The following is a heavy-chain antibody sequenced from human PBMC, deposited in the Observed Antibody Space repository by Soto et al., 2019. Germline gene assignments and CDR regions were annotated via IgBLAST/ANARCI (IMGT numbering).Heavy chain of an antibody. Sequence: QVQLVQSGAEVKKPGSSVKVSCKASGGTFSSYAISWVRRAPGQGLEWMGGIIPTFGTANYAQQFQGSVTITADKSTSTAYMELSRLRSEDTAVYYCARVGVRLGELSPGDDAFDICGKGTMVTVSS. V-gene: IGHV1-69*06. CDR3: ARVGVRLGELSPGDDAFDI. CDR2: IIPTFGTA. D-gene: IGHD3-16*02. CDR1: GGTFSSYA. J-gene: IGHJ3*02.